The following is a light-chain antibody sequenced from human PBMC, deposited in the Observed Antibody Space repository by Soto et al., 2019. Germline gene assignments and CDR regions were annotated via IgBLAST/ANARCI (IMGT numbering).Light chain of an antibody. CDR3: QQFASSPWT. J-gene: IGKJ1*01. CDR1: QSVSSSH. CDR2: GAS. V-gene: IGKV3-20*01. Sequence: ETVLTQSPGTLSLSPGERATLSCRASQSVSSSHLTWYQQKPCQAPRLLIYGASSRATGIPDRFSGSGSGTDFTLTISRLEPEDFALYYCQQFASSPWTFGQGTKV.